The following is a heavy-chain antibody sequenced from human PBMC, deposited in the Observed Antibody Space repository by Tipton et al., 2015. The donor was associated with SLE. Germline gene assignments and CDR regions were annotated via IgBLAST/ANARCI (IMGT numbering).Heavy chain of an antibody. D-gene: IGHD3-10*01. J-gene: IGHJ6*03. Sequence: QLVQSGGGLVQPGGSLRLSCAASGFTFSSYEMNWVRQAPGKGLEWVSYISSSGSTIYYADSVKGRFTISRDNAKNSLYLQMNSLRAEDTAVYYCAREVGSRGPYYYYYYMDVLGKGTTVTVSS. CDR1: GFTFSSYE. CDR2: ISSSGSTI. CDR3: AREVGSRGPYYYYYYMDV. V-gene: IGHV3-48*03.